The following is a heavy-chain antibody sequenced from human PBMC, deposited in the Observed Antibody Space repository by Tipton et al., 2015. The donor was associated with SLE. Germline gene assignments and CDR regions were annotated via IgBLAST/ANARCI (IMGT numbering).Heavy chain of an antibody. Sequence: TLSLTCAVSGGSISSSNWWSWVRQPPGKGLEWIGEIYHSGSTNYNPSLKSRVTISVDTSKNQFSLKLSSVTAADTAVYYCAGAGDGYFNWFDPWGQGTLVTVSS. CDR3: AGAGDGYFNWFDP. V-gene: IGHV4-4*02. CDR1: GGSISSSNW. D-gene: IGHD5-24*01. CDR2: IYHSGST. J-gene: IGHJ5*02.